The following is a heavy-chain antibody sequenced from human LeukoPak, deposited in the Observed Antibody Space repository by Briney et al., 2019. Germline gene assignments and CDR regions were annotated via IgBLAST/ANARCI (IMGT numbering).Heavy chain of an antibody. J-gene: IGHJ3*02. Sequence: GRSLRLSCAASGFTFSSYGMHWVRQAPGKGLEWVAVISYDGSNKYYADSVKGRFTISRDNSKNTPYLQMNSLRAEDTAVYYCARGGSYLSAFDIWGQGTMVTVSS. D-gene: IGHD1-26*01. CDR1: GFTFSSYG. CDR3: ARGGSYLSAFDI. V-gene: IGHV3-30*03. CDR2: ISYDGSNK.